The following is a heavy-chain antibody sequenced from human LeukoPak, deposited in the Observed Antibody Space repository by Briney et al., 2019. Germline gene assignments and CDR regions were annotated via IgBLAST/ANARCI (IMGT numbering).Heavy chain of an antibody. CDR1: GGSFSGYY. Sequence: SDTLSLTCAVYGGSFSGYYWSWIRQPPGKGLEWIGEINHSGSTNYNPPLKSRVTISVDTSKNQFSLKLSSVTAADTAVYYCARGRYYYGSGSYRNWFDPWGQGTLVTVSS. CDR2: INHSGST. J-gene: IGHJ5*02. D-gene: IGHD3-10*01. V-gene: IGHV4-34*01. CDR3: ARGRYYYGSGSYRNWFDP.